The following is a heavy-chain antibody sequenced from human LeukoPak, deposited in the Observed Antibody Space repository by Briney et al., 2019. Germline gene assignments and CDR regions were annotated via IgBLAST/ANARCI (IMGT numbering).Heavy chain of an antibody. CDR1: GYSISSGYY. J-gene: IGHJ4*02. V-gene: IGHV4-38-2*02. Sequence: SETLSLTCTVSGYSISSGYYWGWIRQPPGKGLEWIGSIYYSGSTYYNPSLKSRVTTSVDTSKNQFSLKLSSVTAADTAVYYCARAQFLGSSWGYWGQGTLVTVSS. D-gene: IGHD6-13*01. CDR2: IYYSGST. CDR3: ARAQFLGSSWGY.